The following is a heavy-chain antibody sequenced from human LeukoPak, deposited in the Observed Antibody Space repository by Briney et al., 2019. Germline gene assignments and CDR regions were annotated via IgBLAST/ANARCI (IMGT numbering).Heavy chain of an antibody. D-gene: IGHD1-26*01. CDR2: TYYSGST. CDR1: GGSISSSNYY. CDR3: VRGIVGATRISGYFDY. Sequence: SETLSLTCTVSGGSISSSNYYWGWIRQPPGKGLEWIGSTYYSGSTYYNPSLKSRVTISVDTSKNQFSLKLSSVTAADTAVYYCVRGIVGATRISGYFDYWGQGTLVTVSS. V-gene: IGHV4-39*07. J-gene: IGHJ4*02.